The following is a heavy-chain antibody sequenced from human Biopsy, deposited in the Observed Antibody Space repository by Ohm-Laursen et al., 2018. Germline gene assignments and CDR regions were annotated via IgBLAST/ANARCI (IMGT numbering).Heavy chain of an antibody. CDR1: GDSISSYY. D-gene: IGHD3-3*01. CDR3: AKGITVYGVVLPYYFDD. V-gene: IGHV4-59*01. Sequence: GTLSLTCTVSGDSISSYYWSWIRQPPGKGLEWLGYFYGSGNTYYNPSLKSRVTISVDPSKNQFSLKLNAVTAADTAVYYCAKGITVYGVVLPYYFDDWGQGTLVTVSS. CDR2: FYGSGNT. J-gene: IGHJ4*02.